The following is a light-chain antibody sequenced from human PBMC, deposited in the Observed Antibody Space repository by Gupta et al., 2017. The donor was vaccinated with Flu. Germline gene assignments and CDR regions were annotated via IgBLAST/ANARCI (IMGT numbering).Light chain of an antibody. CDR1: QDIKDH. CDR3: QQYDDLPLA. J-gene: IGKJ4*01. CDR2: ATS. V-gene: IGKV1-33*01. Sequence: PSFLSAFVGDRVTITWQASQDIKDHLNWFQQKPGKPPQLLIYATSYLETGVPSRFSGSGSGTDFTFTISSLQPGDTATYFCQQYDDLPLAFGGGTRLEIK.